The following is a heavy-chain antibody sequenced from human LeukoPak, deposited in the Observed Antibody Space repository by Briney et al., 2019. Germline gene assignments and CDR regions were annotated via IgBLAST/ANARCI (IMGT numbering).Heavy chain of an antibody. CDR2: ISAQHGQT. Sequence: ASVKVSCKTSGYSENFYGITWVRQVAGQGLEWMGWISAQHGQTEYAPNSQDRVTMTTDTYTNTAYMELRSLRSDDTAVYYCARQDPWLVSSDYWGQGTLVTVSS. CDR3: ARQDPWLVSSDY. CDR1: GYSENFYG. D-gene: IGHD6-19*01. V-gene: IGHV1-18*01. J-gene: IGHJ4*02.